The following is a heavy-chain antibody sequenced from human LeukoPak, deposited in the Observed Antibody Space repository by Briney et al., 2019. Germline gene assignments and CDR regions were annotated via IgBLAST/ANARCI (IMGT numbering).Heavy chain of an antibody. CDR1: GFTFGDYA. CDR2: IRSKAYGGTT. V-gene: IGHV3-49*03. D-gene: IGHD3-16*01. J-gene: IGHJ4*02. Sequence: GGSLRLSCTASGFTFGDYAMSWFRQAPGKGLEWVGFIRSKAYGGTTEYAASVKGRFTISRDDSKSIAYLQMNSLKTEDTAVYYCTRRPTYDYVWGKRHYYFDYWGQGTLVTVSS. CDR3: TRRPTYDYVWGKRHYYFDY.